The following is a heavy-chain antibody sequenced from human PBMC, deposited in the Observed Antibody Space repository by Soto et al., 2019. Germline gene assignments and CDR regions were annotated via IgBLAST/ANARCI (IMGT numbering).Heavy chain of an antibody. J-gene: IGHJ5*02. Sequence: QVQLVQSGAEVKKPGSSVKVSCKASGGTFSSYTISWVRQAPGQGLEWMGRIIPILGIANYAPKFQGRVTITADKSTSTAYMELSSLRPEDTAVYYCARGGGIDWHEGDWFDPWGQGTLVTVSS. V-gene: IGHV1-69*02. CDR1: GGTFSSYT. CDR3: ARGGGIDWHEGDWFDP. CDR2: IIPILGIA. D-gene: IGHD3-9*01.